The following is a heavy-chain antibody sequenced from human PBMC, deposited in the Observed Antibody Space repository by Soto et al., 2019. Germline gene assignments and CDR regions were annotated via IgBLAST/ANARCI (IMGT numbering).Heavy chain of an antibody. D-gene: IGHD3-22*01. CDR3: ARDFASDYYDSSGYSPLSDY. J-gene: IGHJ4*02. CDR1: GFTFSSYS. Sequence: GGSLRLSCAASGFTFSSYSMNWVRQAPGKGLEWVSSISSSSSYIYYADSVKGRFTISRDNAKNSLYLQMSSLRAEDTAVYYCARDFASDYYDSSGYSPLSDYWGKGTLVTVSS. CDR2: ISSSSSYI. V-gene: IGHV3-21*01.